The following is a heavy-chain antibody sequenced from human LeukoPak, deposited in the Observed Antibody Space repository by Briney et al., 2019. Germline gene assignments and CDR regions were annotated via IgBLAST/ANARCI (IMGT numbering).Heavy chain of an antibody. CDR3: AKATYSSSWNLYFDY. Sequence: PGGSLRLSCATSGFSFSSYAMSWVRQAPGKGLEWVSSISGSGGGTYYADSVNGRFTISRDNSKNTLYLQMNRLRAEHTAVYYCAKATYSSSWNLYFDYWGQGTLVTVSS. CDR1: GFSFSSYA. V-gene: IGHV3-23*01. CDR2: ISGSGGGT. J-gene: IGHJ4*02. D-gene: IGHD6-13*01.